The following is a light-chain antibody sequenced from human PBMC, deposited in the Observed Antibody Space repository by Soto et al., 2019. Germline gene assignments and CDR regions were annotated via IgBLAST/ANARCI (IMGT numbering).Light chain of an antibody. CDR1: SSDVGGYNY. Sequence: QSVLTQPRSVSGSPGQSVTISCTGTSSDVGGYNYVSWYQQHPGKAPKLMIHDVSKRPSGVPDRFSGSKSGNTASLTISGLQAEDEADYYCCSYADSYTYVFGTGTKVTVL. V-gene: IGLV2-11*01. CDR2: DVS. J-gene: IGLJ1*01. CDR3: CSYADSYTYV.